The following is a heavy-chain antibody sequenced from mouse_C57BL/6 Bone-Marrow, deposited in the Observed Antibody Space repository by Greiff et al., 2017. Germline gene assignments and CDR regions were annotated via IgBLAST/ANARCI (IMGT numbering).Heavy chain of an antibody. V-gene: IGHV6-6*01. D-gene: IGHD3-3*01. CDR3: TRNRGPYFDY. J-gene: IGHJ2*01. Sequence: EVKLVESGGGLVQPGGSMKLSCAASGFTFSDAWMDWVRQSPEKGLEWVTEIRNKANNHATYYAESVKGRFTISRDDSKSSVYLQMNSLRAEDTGIYYCTRNRGPYFDYWGQGTTLTVSS. CDR1: GFTFSDAW. CDR2: IRNKANNHAT.